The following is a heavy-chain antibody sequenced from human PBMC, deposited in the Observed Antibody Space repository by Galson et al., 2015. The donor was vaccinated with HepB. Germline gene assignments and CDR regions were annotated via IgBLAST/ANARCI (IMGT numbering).Heavy chain of an antibody. CDR2: INTYNGNT. V-gene: IGHV1-18*01. J-gene: IGHJ5*02. D-gene: IGHD2-15*01. CDR1: GYTFTSYG. CDR3: VRAGYCSGDSCYPYNWFDP. Sequence: SVKVSCKASGYTFTSYGISWVRQAPGQGLEWMGWINTYNGNTNYAQKLQGRVTMTTDTSTSTAYMELRSLRSDDTAMYYCVRAGYCSGDSCYPYNWFDPWGQGTLVTVSS.